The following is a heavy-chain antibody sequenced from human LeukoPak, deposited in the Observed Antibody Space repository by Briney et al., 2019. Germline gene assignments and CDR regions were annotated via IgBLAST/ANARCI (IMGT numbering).Heavy chain of an antibody. J-gene: IGHJ6*02. CDR1: GGSISSGGYS. CDR3: ARDEVVPAAIYYYYYGMDV. CDR2: IYHSGST. V-gene: IGHV4-30-2*01. D-gene: IGHD2-2*01. Sequence: SETLSLTCAVSGGSISSGGYSWSWIRQPPGKGLEWIGYIYHSGSTYYNPSLKSRVTISVDTSKNQFSLKLSSVTAADTAVYYCARDEVVPAAIYYYYYGMDVWGQGTTVTVSS.